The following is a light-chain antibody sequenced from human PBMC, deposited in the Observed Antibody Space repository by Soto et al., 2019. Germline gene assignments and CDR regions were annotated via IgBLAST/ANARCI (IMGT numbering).Light chain of an antibody. CDR3: TSYAGGNNV. CDR1: SSDVGGYNY. J-gene: IGLJ2*01. Sequence: QSALTQPPSASGSPGQSVTISCTGTSSDVGGYNYVSWYQQYPGKVPKLIVYEVNKRPSGVPDRFSGSKSGNTASLTLPGLQDADDADYYCTSYAGGNNVFGAGTQLTVL. V-gene: IGLV2-8*01. CDR2: EVN.